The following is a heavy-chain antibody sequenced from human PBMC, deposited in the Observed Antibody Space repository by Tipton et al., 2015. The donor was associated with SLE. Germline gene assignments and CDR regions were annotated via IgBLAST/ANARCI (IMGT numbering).Heavy chain of an antibody. J-gene: IGHJ6*02. CDR2: IYFSGST. Sequence: TLSLTCSVSGGSISTYYWNWIRQPPGKGLEWIGYIYFSGSTDYNPSLKSRVSISVDTSKNQFSLRLNSVTAADTAVYYCARGGSGGYGGLSDYYGMDVWGQGTTVTVSS. V-gene: IGHV4-59*01. CDR3: ARGGSGGYGGLSDYYGMDV. D-gene: IGHD1-26*01. CDR1: GGSISTYY.